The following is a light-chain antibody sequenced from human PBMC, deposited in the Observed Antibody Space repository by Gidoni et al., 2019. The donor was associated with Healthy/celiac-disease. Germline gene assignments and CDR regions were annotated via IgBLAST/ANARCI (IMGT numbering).Light chain of an antibody. CDR2: KAS. Sequence: DIQMTQSPSTLSASVGDRVTITCRASQSISSWLAWYQQKPGKAPKLLIYKASSLESGVPSRFSGSGSGTEFTLTISSLQPDDFATYYCQQHTAFGGGTKVEIK. J-gene: IGKJ4*01. CDR3: QQHTA. CDR1: QSISSW. V-gene: IGKV1-5*03.